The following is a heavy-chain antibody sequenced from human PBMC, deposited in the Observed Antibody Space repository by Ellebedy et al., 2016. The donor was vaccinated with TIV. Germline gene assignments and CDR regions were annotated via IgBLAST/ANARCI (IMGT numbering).Heavy chain of an antibody. J-gene: IGHJ4*02. Sequence: GESLKISXVGSGFRFSGYGMHWVRQAPGKGLEWVSFVSYDGSQTDCADSVKGRFTTSRDNSRFTLSLQMNSLRADDTAVYYCARYNGDSGFDLWGQGTLVTVSS. CDR1: GFRFSGYG. CDR3: ARYNGDSGFDL. D-gene: IGHD2-21*02. V-gene: IGHV3-33*01. CDR2: VSYDGSQT.